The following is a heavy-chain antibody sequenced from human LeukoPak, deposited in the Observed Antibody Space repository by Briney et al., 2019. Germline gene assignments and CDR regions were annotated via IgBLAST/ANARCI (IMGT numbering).Heavy chain of an antibody. D-gene: IGHD2-2*02. CDR3: AKDCTHSSTSCYKFDP. CDR1: GFTFSSYA. Sequence: PGRSLRLSCAASGFTFSSYAMSWVRQAPGKGLEWVSAISGSGGSTYYADSVKGRFTISRDNSKNTLYLQMNSLRAEDTAVYYCAKDCTHSSTSCYKFDPWGQGTLATVSS. CDR2: ISGSGGST. J-gene: IGHJ5*02. V-gene: IGHV3-23*01.